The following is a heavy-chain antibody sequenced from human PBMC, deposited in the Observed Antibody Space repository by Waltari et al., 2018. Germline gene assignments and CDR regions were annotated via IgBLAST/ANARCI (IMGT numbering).Heavy chain of an antibody. J-gene: IGHJ4*02. Sequence: EVQLLQSGGGLVQPGGSLKLSCAASGFVFTDYAMSWVRQAPGKGLEGVSCITNSGGRTFYAESVRGRFTISRDSSYNMVYLQMNSLRGEDTAVYYCAKDLYTTFGAVDSWGQGSLVSVSS. CDR1: GFVFTDYA. V-gene: IGHV3-23*01. CDR2: ITNSGGRT. CDR3: AKDLYTTFGAVDS. D-gene: IGHD3-3*01.